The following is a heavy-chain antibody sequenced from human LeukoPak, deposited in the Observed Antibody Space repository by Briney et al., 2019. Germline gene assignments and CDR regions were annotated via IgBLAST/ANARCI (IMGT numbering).Heavy chain of an antibody. CDR3: ARVGLGYCSGGSCSDFDY. CDR2: INPNSGGT. Sequence: ASVKVSCKASGYTFTGYYMQWVRQAPGQGLEWMGWINPNSGGTNYAQKFQGRVTMTRDTSISTAYMELSRLRSDDTAVYYCARVGLGYCSGGSCSDFDYWGQGTLVTVSS. J-gene: IGHJ4*02. V-gene: IGHV1-2*02. D-gene: IGHD2-15*01. CDR1: GYTFTGYY.